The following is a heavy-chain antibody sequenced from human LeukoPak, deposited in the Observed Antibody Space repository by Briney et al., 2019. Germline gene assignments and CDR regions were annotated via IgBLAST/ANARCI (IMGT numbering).Heavy chain of an antibody. J-gene: IGHJ6*03. CDR3: ARSDGPWGHYYYMDV. Sequence: ASVKVSCKASGYTFTGYYMHWVRQAPGQGLEWMGWINPNSGGTNYAQKFQGRVTMTRDTSISTAYMELSRLRSDDTAVYYCARSDGPWGHYYYMDVWGKGTTVTVSS. V-gene: IGHV1-2*02. D-gene: IGHD5-18*01. CDR1: GYTFTGYY. CDR2: INPNSGGT.